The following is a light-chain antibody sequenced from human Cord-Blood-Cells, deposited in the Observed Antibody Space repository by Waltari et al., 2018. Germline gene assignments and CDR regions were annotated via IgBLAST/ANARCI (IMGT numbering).Light chain of an antibody. CDR3: CSYAGSSTLV. Sequence: QSALTQPASVSGSPGQSITISCTGTSRDVGSSNLVSWYQQHPGKAPKLRIYEGSKRPSGVSNRFSGSKSGNTASLTISGLQAEDEADYYCCSYAGSSTLVFGGGTKLTVL. V-gene: IGLV2-23*01. J-gene: IGLJ3*02. CDR1: SRDVGSSNL. CDR2: EGS.